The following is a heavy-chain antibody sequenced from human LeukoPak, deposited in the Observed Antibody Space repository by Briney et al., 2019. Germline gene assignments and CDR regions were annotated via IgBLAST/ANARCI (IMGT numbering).Heavy chain of an antibody. J-gene: IGHJ4*02. Sequence: PGGSLRLSCVASGLAFSSYAMSWVRQAPGKGLEWVSAISGSGGSTYYADSVKGRFTISRDNSKNTLYLQMNSLRAEDTAVYYCAKYLRPSRITIFGVVINFDYWGQGTLVTVSS. CDR3: AKYLRPSRITIFGVVINFDY. D-gene: IGHD3-3*01. CDR2: ISGSGGST. CDR1: GLAFSSYA. V-gene: IGHV3-23*01.